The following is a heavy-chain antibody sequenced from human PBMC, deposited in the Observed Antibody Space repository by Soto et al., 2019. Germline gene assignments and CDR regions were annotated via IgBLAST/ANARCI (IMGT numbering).Heavy chain of an antibody. CDR1: GFTFSSYG. CDR3: ARGREWIFDY. CDR2: ISYDGSNK. V-gene: IGHV3-30*03. J-gene: IGHJ4*02. D-gene: IGHD3-3*01. Sequence: QVQLVESGGGVVQPGRSLRLSCAASGFTFSSYGMHWVRQAPGKGLEWVAVISYDGSNKYYADSVKGRFTISRDNSKNTLYLQMNSLRAEDTAVYYCARGREWIFDYWGQGTLVTVSS.